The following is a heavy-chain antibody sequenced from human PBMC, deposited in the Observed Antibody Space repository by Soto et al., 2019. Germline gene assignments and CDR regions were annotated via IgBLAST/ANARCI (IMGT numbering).Heavy chain of an antibody. V-gene: IGHV1-18*01. CDR3: ANDGLVPGKLGY. CDR2: ISAYNGNT. CDR1: GYTFTLYG. J-gene: IGHJ4*02. Sequence: QVQLVQSGAEVKKPGASVKVSCKASGYTFTLYGVSWVRQAPGQGLEWMGWISAYNGNTKYAKKFQGRVTMTTDTSTSTAYMELRSLRAADTAVYYCANDGLVPGKLGYWGQGTLVTVSS. D-gene: IGHD6-19*01.